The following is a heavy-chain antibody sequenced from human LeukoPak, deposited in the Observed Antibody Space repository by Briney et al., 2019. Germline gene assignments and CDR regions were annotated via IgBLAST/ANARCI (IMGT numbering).Heavy chain of an antibody. J-gene: IGHJ5*02. CDR1: GYTFTSYG. D-gene: IGHD6-13*01. CDR2: ISAYNGNT. V-gene: IGHV1-18*01. Sequence: GASAKVSCKASGYTFTSYGISWVRQAPGQGLEWMGWISAYNGNTNYAQKLQGRVTMTTDTSTSTAYMELRSLRSDDTAVYYCARDHSSSWYPGNWFDPWGQGTLVAVSS. CDR3: ARDHSSSWYPGNWFDP.